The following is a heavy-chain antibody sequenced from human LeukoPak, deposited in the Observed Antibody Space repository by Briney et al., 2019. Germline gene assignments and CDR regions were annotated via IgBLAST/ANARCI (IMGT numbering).Heavy chain of an antibody. V-gene: IGHV4-34*01. CDR1: GGSFSGYY. CDR2: INHSGST. D-gene: IGHD5-18*01. Sequence: PSETLSLTCAVYGGSFSGYYWSWLRQPPGKGLEWIGEINHSGSTNYNPSLKSRVTISVDTSKNQFSLKLSSVTAADTAVYYCARNYGYGYPYYSDYWGQGTLVTVSS. CDR3: ARNYGYGYPYYSDY. J-gene: IGHJ4*02.